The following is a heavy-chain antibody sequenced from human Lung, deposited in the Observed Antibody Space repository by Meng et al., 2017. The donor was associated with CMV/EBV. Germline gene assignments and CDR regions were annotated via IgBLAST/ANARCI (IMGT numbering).Heavy chain of an antibody. Sequence: SVNVSCKASGYRFTDFHMHWVRQAPGQGLEWMGLINSNSGATNYAQKFQGRVIMTRDTSITTAYLEFPSLRPDDTAVYCCARVYAKGPLRSFDYWGQRTLVTVSS. CDR1: GYRFTDFH. CDR3: ARVYAKGPLRSFDY. V-gene: IGHV1-2*02. J-gene: IGHJ4*02. CDR2: INSNSGAT. D-gene: IGHD5/OR15-5a*01.